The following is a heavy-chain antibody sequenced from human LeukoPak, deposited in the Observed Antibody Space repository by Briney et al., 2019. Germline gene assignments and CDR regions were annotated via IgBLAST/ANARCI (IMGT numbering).Heavy chain of an antibody. V-gene: IGHV4-39*01. D-gene: IGHD2-2*01. Sequence: PSETLSLTCTVSGGSISSTTYYWGWIRQPPGKRLEWIGTIFHSGSTYHNPSLKSRLTISVDTSKNQFSLILSSVTAADAAVYYCARRKRSGCSSTSCLLNWFDPWGQGTLVTVSS. J-gene: IGHJ5*02. CDR3: ARRKRSGCSSTSCLLNWFDP. CDR2: IFHSGST. CDR1: GGSISSTTYY.